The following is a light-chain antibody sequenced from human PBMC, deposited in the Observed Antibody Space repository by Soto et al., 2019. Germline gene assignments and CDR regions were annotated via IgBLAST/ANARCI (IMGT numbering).Light chain of an antibody. Sequence: IVMTQSPATLSVSPVGRATISCSPSQRIRGDLAWYQQKPGQAPRLLIYGASKRPTRFPARFSGSGSGTDFTLTISSLQSEDFAVYYCQQYNTWPWTFGQGTKVDIK. V-gene: IGKV3-15*01. CDR2: GAS. J-gene: IGKJ1*01. CDR3: QQYNTWPWT. CDR1: QRIRGD.